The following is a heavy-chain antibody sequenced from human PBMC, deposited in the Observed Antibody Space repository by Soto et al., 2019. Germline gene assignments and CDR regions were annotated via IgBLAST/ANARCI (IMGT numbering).Heavy chain of an antibody. Sequence: GGSLRLSCAASGFTFSSYGMHWVRQAPGKGLEWVAVISYDGSNKYYADSVKGRFTISRDNSKNTLYLQMNSLRAEDTAVYYCAKLDTAMVMNDYWGQGTLVTVS. CDR2: ISYDGSNK. J-gene: IGHJ4*02. CDR3: AKLDTAMVMNDY. CDR1: GFTFSSYG. V-gene: IGHV3-30*18. D-gene: IGHD5-18*01.